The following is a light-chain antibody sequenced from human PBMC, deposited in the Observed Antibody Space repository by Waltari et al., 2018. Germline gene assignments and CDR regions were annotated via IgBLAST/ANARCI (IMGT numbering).Light chain of an antibody. Sequence: EIVLTQSPATLSLSPGERATLSCRASHSVSTFLAWYQQKPGQAPRLLIYHASNRATGIAARFSGRGSGTNFTLPISSLEPEDFAVYYCQQRANWPPLSFGGGTRVEIK. J-gene: IGKJ4*01. CDR2: HAS. CDR1: HSVSTF. CDR3: QQRANWPPLS. V-gene: IGKV3-11*01.